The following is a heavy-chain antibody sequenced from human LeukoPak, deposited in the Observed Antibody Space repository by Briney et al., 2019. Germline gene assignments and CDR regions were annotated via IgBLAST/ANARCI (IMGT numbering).Heavy chain of an antibody. D-gene: IGHD2-2*01. V-gene: IGHV3-7*03. CDR1: RFTFSSYW. Sequence: PGGSLRLFCAASRFTFSSYWMMWVRQAPGKGLEGVANINPDGSKKSYVDSVKGRFTISRDNAKNSLYLQMNSLRADDTGVYYCASQPAAADVDYWGQGTLVTVSS. CDR2: INPDGSKK. CDR3: ASQPAAADVDY. J-gene: IGHJ4*02.